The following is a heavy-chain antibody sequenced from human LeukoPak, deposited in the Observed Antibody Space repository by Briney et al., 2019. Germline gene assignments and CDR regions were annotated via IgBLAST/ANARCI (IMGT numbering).Heavy chain of an antibody. Sequence: GGSLRLSCAASGFTSDDYAMHLVRQAPGKGLEWVSGISWNSGSIDYADSVKGRFTISRDNAKNSLYLQMNSLRPEDTALYYCAKGGLVVVPASLDYWGQGTLVTVSS. CDR1: GFTSDDYA. V-gene: IGHV3-9*02. CDR2: ISWNSGSI. J-gene: IGHJ4*02. D-gene: IGHD2-21*02. CDR3: AKGGLVVVPASLDY.